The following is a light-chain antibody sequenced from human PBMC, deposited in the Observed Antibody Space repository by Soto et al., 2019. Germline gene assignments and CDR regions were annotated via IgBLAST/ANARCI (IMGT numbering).Light chain of an antibody. V-gene: IGKV4-1*01. Sequence: DIVMTQSPDSLAVSLGERATINCKSSQSILYSSNNKNYLAWYQQKPGQPPKLLIYWASTRESGVPDRFSGSGSGTDFTLTISSLLAEDVAVYYCQQYYTTPVTFGQGTKVDIK. CDR2: WAS. CDR3: QQYYTTPVT. J-gene: IGKJ1*01. CDR1: QSILYSSNNKNY.